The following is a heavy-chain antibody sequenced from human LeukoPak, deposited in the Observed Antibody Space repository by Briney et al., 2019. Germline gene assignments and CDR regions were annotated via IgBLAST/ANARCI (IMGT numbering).Heavy chain of an antibody. CDR2: INTGNGNT. CDR1: GYTFSNYG. CDR3: ARVPLDDASRHYYPH. Sequence: ASVKVSCKTSGYTFSNYGMHWVRQAPRQSLEWMGWINTGNGNTKSSQKLQDRVTLTRDTSASTAYMELNSLSSEDTAVYYCARVPLDDASRHYYPHWGQGTLVTVSS. V-gene: IGHV1-3*04. D-gene: IGHD3-10*01. J-gene: IGHJ1*01.